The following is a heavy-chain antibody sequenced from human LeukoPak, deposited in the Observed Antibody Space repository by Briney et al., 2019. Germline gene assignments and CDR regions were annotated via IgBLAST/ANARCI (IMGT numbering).Heavy chain of an antibody. Sequence: GASVKVSCKAPGYTFTGYYMHWVRQAPGQGLEWMGWINPNSGGTNYAQKFQGRVTMTRDTSISTAYMELSRLRSDDTAVYYCARRSGIYDYVWGSYRYTTPFDYWGQGTLVTVSS. D-gene: IGHD3-16*02. J-gene: IGHJ4*02. CDR1: GYTFTGYY. V-gene: IGHV1-2*02. CDR2: INPNSGGT. CDR3: ARRSGIYDYVWGSYRYTTPFDY.